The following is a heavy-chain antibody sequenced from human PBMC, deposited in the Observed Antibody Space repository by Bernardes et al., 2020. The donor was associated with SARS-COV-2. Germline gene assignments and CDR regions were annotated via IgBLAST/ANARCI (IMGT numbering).Heavy chain of an antibody. Sequence: GSLSLSCAASGFTFSSYAMSWVRQAPGKGLEWVSAISGSGGSTYYADSVKGRFTISRDNSKNTLYLQMNSLRAEDTAVYYCAKDELAYCGGDCYTGFDYWGQGTLVTVSS. J-gene: IGHJ4*02. D-gene: IGHD2-21*02. CDR2: ISGSGGST. V-gene: IGHV3-23*01. CDR3: AKDELAYCGGDCYTGFDY. CDR1: GFTFSSYA.